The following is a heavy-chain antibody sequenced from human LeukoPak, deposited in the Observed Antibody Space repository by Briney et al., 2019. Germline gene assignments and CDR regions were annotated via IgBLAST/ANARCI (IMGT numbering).Heavy chain of an antibody. D-gene: IGHD1-1*01. CDR3: ARRWNRQPFDI. V-gene: IGHV1-69*01. CDR1: GGTFSSYA. J-gene: IGHJ3*02. Sequence: ASVKVSCKASGGTFSSYAINWVRQAPGQGLEWMGGIIPIFGTANYAQKFQGRVTITADESTSTAYMELSSLRSEDTAVYYCARRWNRQPFDIWGQGTMVTVSS. CDR2: IIPIFGTA.